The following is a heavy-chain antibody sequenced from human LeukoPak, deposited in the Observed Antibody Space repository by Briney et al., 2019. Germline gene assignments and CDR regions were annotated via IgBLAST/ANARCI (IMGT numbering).Heavy chain of an antibody. V-gene: IGHV3-23*01. J-gene: IGHJ4*02. CDR2: ISGSNPGT. CDR1: GFTFSAYA. CDR3: AKAPVGPCSGAFCYHFDS. Sequence: GGSLRLSCAASGFTFSAYAMSWVRQTPGKGLEWAAAISGSNPGTYHANSVKGRFTISRDNSKNTLHLQMSGLRAEDTARYYCAKAPVGPCSGAFCYHFDSWGQGTLVTVSS. D-gene: IGHD2-15*01.